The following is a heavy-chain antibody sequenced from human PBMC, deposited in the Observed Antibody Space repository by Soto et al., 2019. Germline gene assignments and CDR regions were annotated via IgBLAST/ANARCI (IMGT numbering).Heavy chain of an antibody. Sequence: QVQLVQSGAEVKKPGSSVKVSCEASGGTFSSYTISWVRQAPGQGLEWMGRIIPILGIANYAQKFQGRVTITADKSTSTAYMELSSLRSEDTAVYYCAREGTVTYFDYWGQGTLVTVSS. J-gene: IGHJ4*02. D-gene: IGHD4-4*01. CDR3: AREGTVTYFDY. V-gene: IGHV1-69*08. CDR1: GGTFSSYT. CDR2: IIPILGIA.